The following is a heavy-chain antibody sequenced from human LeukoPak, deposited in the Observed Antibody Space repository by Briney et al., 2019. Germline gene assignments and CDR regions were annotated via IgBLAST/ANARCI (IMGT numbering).Heavy chain of an antibody. CDR3: ARDSQIGLYFDY. Sequence: GGSLRLSCAAFGFTFSSYSMNWVRQAPGKGLEWVSYISDSGRTIYYADSVKGRFTISRDNAKHSLYLEMSSLRAEDTAVYYCARDSQIGLYFDYWGQGTLVTVSS. CDR1: GFTFSSYS. V-gene: IGHV3-48*04. CDR2: ISDSGRTI. J-gene: IGHJ4*02. D-gene: IGHD3-22*01.